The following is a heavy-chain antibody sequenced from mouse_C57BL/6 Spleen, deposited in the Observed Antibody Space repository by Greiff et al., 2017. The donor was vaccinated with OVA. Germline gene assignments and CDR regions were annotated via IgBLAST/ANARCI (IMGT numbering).Heavy chain of an antibody. D-gene: IGHD2-2*01. Sequence: EVQLVESGGDLVKPGGSLKLSCAASGFTFSSYGMSWVRQTPDKRLEWVATISSGGSYTYYPDSVKGRFTISRDNAKNTLYLQMSSLKSEDTAMYYCARQSMVTTESAMDYWGQGTSVTVSS. J-gene: IGHJ4*01. CDR2: ISSGGSYT. CDR3: ARQSMVTTESAMDY. V-gene: IGHV5-6*01. CDR1: GFTFSSYG.